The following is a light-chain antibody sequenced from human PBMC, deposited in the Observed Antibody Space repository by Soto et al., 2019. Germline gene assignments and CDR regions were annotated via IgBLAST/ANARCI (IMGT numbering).Light chain of an antibody. J-gene: IGLJ3*02. CDR2: EVN. CDR3: SSHTSSSSWV. Sequence: QSALTQPASVSGSPGQSITISCTGTSSDVGGYKYVSWYQRHPGKAPKLMIYEVNNRPSGVSNRFSGSKSGNTASLTISGLQAEDEADYYCSSHTSSSSWVFGGGTKLTV. V-gene: IGLV2-14*01. CDR1: SSDVGGYKY.